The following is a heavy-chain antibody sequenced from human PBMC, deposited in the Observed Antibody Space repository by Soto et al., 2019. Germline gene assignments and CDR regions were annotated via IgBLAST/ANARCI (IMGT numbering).Heavy chain of an antibody. D-gene: IGHD3-22*01. CDR1: GGSITSGDYY. J-gene: IGHJ4*02. CDR3: ARESSAYSRGWYYFDS. CDR2: IYYSGST. Sequence: QVQLQESGPGLVKPSQTLSLTCTVSGGSITSGDYYWSWIRQTPGRGLEWIGYIYYSGSTYYNPSLESPLTISVDTSKNQFSLKLSSVIAADTAVYYCARESSAYSRGWYYFDSWGQGTLVTVSS. V-gene: IGHV4-30-4*01.